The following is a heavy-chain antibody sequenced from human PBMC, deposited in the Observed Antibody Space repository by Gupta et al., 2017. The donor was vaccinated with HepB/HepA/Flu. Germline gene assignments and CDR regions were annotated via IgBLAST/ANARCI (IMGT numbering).Heavy chain of an antibody. D-gene: IGHD3-10*01. Sequence: QVQLPQWGAGLLTPSETLSLTCAVYGGSFSDSYWSWIRQPPGTGLEWIREINHSGSTNYDPSLKSRVTISVGTSKNQFSLKLTSVTAADTAVYYGAREGGGFGELSSYYMDVWGIGSTVTIPS. CDR3: AREGGGFGELSSYYMDV. CDR1: GGSFSDSY. V-gene: IGHV4-34*01. CDR2: INHSGST. J-gene: IGHJ6*03.